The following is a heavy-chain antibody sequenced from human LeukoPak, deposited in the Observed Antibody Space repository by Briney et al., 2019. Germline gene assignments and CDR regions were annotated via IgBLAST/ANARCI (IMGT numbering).Heavy chain of an antibody. CDR1: GFTFSSYW. CDR2: INSDGSST. CDR3: GRDGYCSGVTCYGMDV. Sequence: GGSLRLSCAASGFTFSSYWMHWVRQVPGKGLVWVSRINSDGSSTSYADSVKGRFTISRDNAKNTLYLQMNSLRAEDTAVYHCGRDGYCSGVTCYGMDVWGQGTTVTASS. V-gene: IGHV3-74*01. J-gene: IGHJ6*02. D-gene: IGHD2-15*01.